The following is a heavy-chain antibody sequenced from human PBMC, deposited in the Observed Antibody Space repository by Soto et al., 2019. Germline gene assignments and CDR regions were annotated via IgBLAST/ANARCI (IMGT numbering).Heavy chain of an antibody. CDR1: GFTVSNSY. CDR2: IYRDGST. Sequence: EVQLVETGGGLMQPGGSLRLSCAASGFTVSNSYMTWVRQAPGKGLEWVSTIYRDGSTYYADSVKGRFTISRDNSRNTLYLETSSLRAEDTALYYCARGAGSGSDPLDYWGQGTLVTVSS. J-gene: IGHJ4*02. D-gene: IGHD6-19*01. V-gene: IGHV3-53*02. CDR3: ARGAGSGSDPLDY.